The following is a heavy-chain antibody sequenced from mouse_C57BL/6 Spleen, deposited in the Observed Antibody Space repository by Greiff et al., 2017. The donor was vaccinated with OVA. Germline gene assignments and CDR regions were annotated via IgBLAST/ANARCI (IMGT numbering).Heavy chain of an antibody. Sequence: QVQLQQSGAELVKPGASVKISCKASGYAFSSYWMNWVKQRPGKGLEWIGQIYPGDGDTNYNGKFKGKATLTADKSSSTAYMQLSSLTSEDSAVYFCARGTTREEGVDYWGQGTTLTVSS. CDR1: GYAFSSYW. CDR2: IYPGDGDT. J-gene: IGHJ2*01. D-gene: IGHD5-5*01. CDR3: ARGTTREEGVDY. V-gene: IGHV1-80*01.